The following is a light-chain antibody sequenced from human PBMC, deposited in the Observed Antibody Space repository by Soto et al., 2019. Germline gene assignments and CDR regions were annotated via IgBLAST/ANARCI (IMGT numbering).Light chain of an antibody. Sequence: QSALTQPASVSGSPGQSITISCTGTSSDVGGYNYVSWYQQHPGKAPKLMIYEVSNRPSGVSNRFSGSKSGNTASLTISGLQAEDEADYYCSSYTSSSFVVFGGGTKVPS. J-gene: IGLJ2*01. CDR1: SSDVGGYNY. V-gene: IGLV2-14*01. CDR3: SSYTSSSFVV. CDR2: EVS.